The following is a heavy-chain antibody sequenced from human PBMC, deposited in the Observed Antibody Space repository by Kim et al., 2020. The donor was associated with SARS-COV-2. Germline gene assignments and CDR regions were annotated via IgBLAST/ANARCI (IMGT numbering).Heavy chain of an antibody. J-gene: IGHJ4*02. Sequence: LSLTCAASGFTFSRYAMSWVRQAPGKGLEWFSGISGSGYDTYYAGSVKGRFTISRDNSKNTLYLQMNSLRPEDTAVYYCAKDISSGSPYYFDLWGQG. CDR2: ISGSGYDT. CDR1: GFTFSRYA. V-gene: IGHV3-23*01. CDR3: AKDISSGSPYYFDL. D-gene: IGHD6-19*01.